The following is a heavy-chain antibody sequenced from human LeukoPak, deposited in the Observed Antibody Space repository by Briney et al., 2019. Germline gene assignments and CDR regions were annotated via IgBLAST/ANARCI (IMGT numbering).Heavy chain of an antibody. J-gene: IGHJ4*02. V-gene: IGHV3-74*01. CDR3: ARDMWGTFDY. CDR2: INPDGSTT. D-gene: IGHD7-27*01. Sequence: GGSLRLSCAASGFTFSVFWMHWVRQAPGTGPVWVSRINPDGSTTSYADSVKGRFTISRDNAKNTLYLQISSLRAEDRAVYYCARDMWGTFDYWGQGTLVTVSS. CDR1: GFTFSVFW.